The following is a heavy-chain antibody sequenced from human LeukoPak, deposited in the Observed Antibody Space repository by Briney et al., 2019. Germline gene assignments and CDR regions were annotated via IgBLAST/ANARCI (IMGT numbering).Heavy chain of an antibody. J-gene: IGHJ4*02. V-gene: IGHV3-74*01. CDR3: KSGMVATIGVY. D-gene: IGHD5-12*01. CDR2: INSDGSST. Sequence: GGSLRLSCTASGFTFSRHWMHWVRQAPGKGLVWVSRINSDGSSTSYADSVKGRFTISRDNAKNTLYLQMNSLRAEDTAVYYCKSGMVATIGVYWGQGTLVTASS. CDR1: GFTFSRHW.